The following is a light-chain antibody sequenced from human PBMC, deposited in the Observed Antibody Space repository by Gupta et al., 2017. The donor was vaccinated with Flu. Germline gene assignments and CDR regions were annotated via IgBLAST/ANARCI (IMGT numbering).Light chain of an antibody. CDR2: GAS. CDR3: QQKFNTLFT. J-gene: IGKJ2*01. CDR1: QRIGNY. Sequence: PSFLSASVGDRVTITCRAGQRIGNYLSWYEQKPGKAPRLLISGASKVESGVPSSFSGSGSGTNFTLTISGLHHEEFANYYCQQKFNTLFTFGQGSQV. V-gene: IGKV1-39*01.